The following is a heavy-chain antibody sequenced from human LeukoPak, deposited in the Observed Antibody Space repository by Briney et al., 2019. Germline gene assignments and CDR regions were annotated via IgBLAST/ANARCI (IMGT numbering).Heavy chain of an antibody. Sequence: PSETLSLACTVSGGSISITSYYWGWIRQPPGKGLEWIGRIYTSGSTNYNPSLKSRVTISGDTSKNQFSLRLSSVTAADTAVYYCARASYSYDINGWVPFDYWGQGTLVTVSS. J-gene: IGHJ4*02. CDR3: ARASYSYDINGWVPFDY. D-gene: IGHD3-22*01. CDR2: IYTSGST. V-gene: IGHV4-39*07. CDR1: GGSISITSYY.